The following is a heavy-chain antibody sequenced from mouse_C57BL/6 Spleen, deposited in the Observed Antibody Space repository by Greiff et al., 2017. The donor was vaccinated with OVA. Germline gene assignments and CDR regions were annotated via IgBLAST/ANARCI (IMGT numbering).Heavy chain of an antibody. CDR2: IDPSDSET. CDR3: ARWGYDYDEAY. D-gene: IGHD2-4*01. J-gene: IGHJ3*01. CDR1: GYTFTSYW. Sequence: QVQLQQPGAELVRPGSSVKLSCKASGYTFTSYWMHWVKQRPIQGLEWIGNIDPSDSETHYNQKFKDKATLTVDKSSSTACMQLSSLTSEDSAVYYCARWGYDYDEAYWGQGTLVTVSA. V-gene: IGHV1-52*01.